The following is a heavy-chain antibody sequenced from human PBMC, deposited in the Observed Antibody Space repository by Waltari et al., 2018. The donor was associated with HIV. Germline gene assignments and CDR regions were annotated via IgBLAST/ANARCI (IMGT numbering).Heavy chain of an antibody. D-gene: IGHD1-20*01. CDR2: IWYEGGNE. CDR1: GFISNQLG. CDR3: ARDWTITATTRVDF. J-gene: IGHJ4*03. V-gene: IGHV3-33*04. Sequence: QVRLAEPGGGVVQTGRSLNTYCVELGFISNQLGLHWVRQKPGKGREWVAAIWYEGGNEDYADSVKGRFTISRDNSKNTRYLQMNSLRAEYTAVYYCARDWTITATTRVDFWGPGTLVTVSS.